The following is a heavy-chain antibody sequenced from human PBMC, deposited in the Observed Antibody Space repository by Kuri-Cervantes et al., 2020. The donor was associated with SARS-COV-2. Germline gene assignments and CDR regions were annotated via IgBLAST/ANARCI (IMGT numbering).Heavy chain of an antibody. CDR1: GRTFDDYV. J-gene: IGHJ4*02. CDR3: TNEGMGKPFDW. Sequence: GESLKISCVASGRTFDDYVIHGVRQTSGKGLEWVALMTWNGGSAYYGESVRGRFTISRDNSKNTLYLQMNSLRAEDTSLDCCTNEGMGKPFDWWGQGTLVTVSS. V-gene: IGHV3-43D*03. D-gene: IGHD7-27*01. CDR2: MTWNGGSA.